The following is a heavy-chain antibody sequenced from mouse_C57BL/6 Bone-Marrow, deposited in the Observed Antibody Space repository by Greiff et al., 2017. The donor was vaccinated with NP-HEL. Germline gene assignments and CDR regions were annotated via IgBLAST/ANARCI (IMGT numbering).Heavy chain of an antibody. V-gene: IGHV5-16*01. CDR3: ARWSPTYYAMDY. CDR1: GFTFSDYY. CDR2: INYDGSST. J-gene: IGHJ4*01. Sequence: EVKVVESEGGLVQPGSSMKLSCTASGFTFSDYYMAWVRQVPEKGLEWVANINYDGSSTYYLDSLKSRFIISRDNAKNILYLQMSSLKSEDTATYYCARWSPTYYAMDYWGQGTSVTVSS.